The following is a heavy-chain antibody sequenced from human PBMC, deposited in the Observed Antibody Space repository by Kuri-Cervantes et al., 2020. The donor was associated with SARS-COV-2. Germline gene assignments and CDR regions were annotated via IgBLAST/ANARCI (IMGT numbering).Heavy chain of an antibody. V-gene: IGHV1-69*06. CDR1: GGTFSSYA. J-gene: IGHJ4*02. D-gene: IGHD2-8*01. CDR3: ARERCMPYGYRCSYFDY. Sequence: SVKVSCKASGGTFSSYAISWVRQAPGQGLEWMGGIIPIFGTANYAQKFQGRVTITADKSTSTAYMELSSLRSEDTAVYYCARERCMPYGYRCSYFDYWGQGTLVTVSS. CDR2: IIPIFGTA.